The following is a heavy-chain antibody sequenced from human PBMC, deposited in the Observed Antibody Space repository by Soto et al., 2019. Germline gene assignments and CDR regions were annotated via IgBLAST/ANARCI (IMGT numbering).Heavy chain of an antibody. D-gene: IGHD6-6*01. J-gene: IGHJ4*02. CDR3: ASRIAATFDY. V-gene: IGHV4-4*02. CDR2: IYHTGST. CDR1: RDSIRKSNW. Sequence: QVQLQESGPGLVKPSGTLSLTCAVFRDSIRKSNWWSWVRQPPGKGLEWIGEIYHTGSTNYIPSLETRVTISIDKSKNQFSLNLTSVTAADTAVYYCASRIAATFDYWGQGTLVTVSS.